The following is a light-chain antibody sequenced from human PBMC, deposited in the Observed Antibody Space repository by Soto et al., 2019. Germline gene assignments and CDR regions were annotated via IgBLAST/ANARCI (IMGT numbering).Light chain of an antibody. J-gene: IGLJ1*01. V-gene: IGLV2-23*01. CDR2: EGS. CDR1: SSDVGSYNL. Sequence: QSALTQPASVSGSPGQSITIYCTGTSSDVGSYNLVSWYQQHPGKAPKLMIYEGSKRPSGVSNRFSGSKSGNTASLTISGLQAEAEADYYCCSYTGSSTHVFGTGTKLTVL. CDR3: CSYTGSSTHV.